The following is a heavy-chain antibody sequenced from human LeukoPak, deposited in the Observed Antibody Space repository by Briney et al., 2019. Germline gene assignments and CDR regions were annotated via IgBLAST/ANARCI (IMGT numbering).Heavy chain of an antibody. Sequence: LVRVSCKASGGTFSSYAISWVRQAPGQGLEWMGGIIPIFGTANYAQKFQGRVTITADESTSTAYMELSSLRSEDTAVYYCALRWSDVDAFDIWGQGTMVTVSS. V-gene: IGHV1-69*13. CDR3: ALRWSDVDAFDI. D-gene: IGHD4-23*01. J-gene: IGHJ3*02. CDR2: IIPIFGTA. CDR1: GGTFSSYA.